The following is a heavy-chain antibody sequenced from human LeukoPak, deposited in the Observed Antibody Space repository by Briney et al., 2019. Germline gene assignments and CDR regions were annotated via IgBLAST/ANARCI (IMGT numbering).Heavy chain of an antibody. CDR1: GFTFSSYG. Sequence: GGSLRLSCAASGFTFSSYGMHWVRQAPGKGLEWVAVISYDGSNKYYAGSVKGRFTISRDNSKNALYLQMNSLRAEDTAVYYCAKDLFSYSSSSGGMDVWGQGTRSPSP. V-gene: IGHV3-30*18. CDR3: AKDLFSYSSSSGGMDV. CDR2: ISYDGSNK. D-gene: IGHD6-13*01. J-gene: IGHJ6*02.